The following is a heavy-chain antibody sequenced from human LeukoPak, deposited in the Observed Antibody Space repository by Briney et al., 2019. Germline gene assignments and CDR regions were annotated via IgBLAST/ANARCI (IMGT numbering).Heavy chain of an antibody. Sequence: GGSLRLSCAASGFTFSINGMHWVRQAPGQGLEWVAVIWYDGSNKYYADSVKGRFTISRDNSKSTLYLQMNSLRAEDTAVYYCARQGHSGYLYDYWGQGTLVTVSS. CDR3: ARQGHSGYLYDY. D-gene: IGHD5-12*01. V-gene: IGHV3-33*01. CDR2: IWYDGSNK. J-gene: IGHJ4*02. CDR1: GFTFSING.